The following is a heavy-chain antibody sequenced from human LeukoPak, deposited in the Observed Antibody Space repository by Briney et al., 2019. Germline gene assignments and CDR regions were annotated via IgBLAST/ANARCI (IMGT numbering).Heavy chain of an antibody. CDR2: ITGNGGAT. CDR3: ATPPRYCSSTSCYTTFDY. V-gene: IGHV3-23*01. CDR1: GFTFINHG. J-gene: IGHJ4*02. Sequence: GGSLRLSCVASGFTFINHGMNWVRQAPGKGLEWVSGITGNGGATYYAESVKGRFTISRDNSKNTLYLQMNSLRAEDTAVYHCATPPRYCSSTSCYTTFDYWGQGTLVTVSS. D-gene: IGHD2-2*02.